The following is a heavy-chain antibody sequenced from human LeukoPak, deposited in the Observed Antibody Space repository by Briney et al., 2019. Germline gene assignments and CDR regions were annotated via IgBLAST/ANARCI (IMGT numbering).Heavy chain of an antibody. Sequence: PSETLSLTCTVSGGSISSYYWSWIRQPPGKGLEWIGYIYYSGSTNYNPSLKSRVTISVDTSKNQFSLKLSSVTAADTAVYYCARSNPGGSGSYFYWGQGTLVTVSS. CDR1: GGSISSYY. V-gene: IGHV4-59*01. D-gene: IGHD3-10*01. CDR2: IYYSGST. CDR3: ARSNPGGSGSYFY. J-gene: IGHJ4*02.